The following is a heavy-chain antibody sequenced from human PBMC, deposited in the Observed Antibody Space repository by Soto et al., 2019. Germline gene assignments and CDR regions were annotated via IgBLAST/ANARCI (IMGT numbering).Heavy chain of an antibody. J-gene: IGHJ4*02. D-gene: IGHD3-16*01. CDR3: ARVAFGPIDY. Sequence: SETLFLTCTVSGASISSGYYWGWIRQSPGEGLEWIVSMYHSGTTYYNPSLKSRVTISIDTSKNQFSLKLTSVTSADTAVYFCARVAFGPIDYWGQGTLVTVSS. CDR2: MYHSGTT. V-gene: IGHV4-38-2*02. CDR1: GASISSGYY.